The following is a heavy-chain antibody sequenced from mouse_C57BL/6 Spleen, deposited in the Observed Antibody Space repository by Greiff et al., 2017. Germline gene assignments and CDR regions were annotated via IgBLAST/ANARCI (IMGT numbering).Heavy chain of an antibody. CDR1: GYAFSSSW. CDR3: ARHSSPALYFDV. Sequence: QVQLQQSGPELVKPGASVKISCKASGYAFSSSWMNWVKQRPGKGLQWIGRIYPGDGDTNYNGKFKGKATLTADKSSSTAYMQLSSLTSEDSAVXFCARHSSPALYFDVWGTGTTVTVSS. V-gene: IGHV1-82*01. CDR2: IYPGDGDT. J-gene: IGHJ1*03. D-gene: IGHD1-1*01.